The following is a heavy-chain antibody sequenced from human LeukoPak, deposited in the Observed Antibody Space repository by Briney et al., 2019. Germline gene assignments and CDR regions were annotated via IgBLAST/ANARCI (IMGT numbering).Heavy chain of an antibody. CDR2: IGSTI. CDR1: GFSFSDYY. V-gene: IGHV3-11*04. D-gene: IGHD1-26*01. J-gene: IGHJ4*02. Sequence: GGSLRLSCVAFGFSFSDYYMSWIRQAPGKGLEWVSYIGSTIYYADSVKGRFTISRDNSKNTLYLQMNSLRAEDTAVYYCAKVGVVGALPAPEYFDYWGQGTLVTVSS. CDR3: AKVGVVGALPAPEYFDY.